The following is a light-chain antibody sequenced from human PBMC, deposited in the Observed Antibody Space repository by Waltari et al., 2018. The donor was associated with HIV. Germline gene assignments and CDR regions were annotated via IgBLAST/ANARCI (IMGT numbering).Light chain of an antibody. CDR2: NYN. Sequence: SHELTQPSSVSVSPAQTARSTTSAPVLANTHARWLRQRPGQAPVVLMCNYNARPSGIPERFSGSSSGTTVTLTISGARVEDEADYFCYSVADNMGVFGGGTKLTVL. CDR1: VLANTH. CDR3: YSVADNMGV. V-gene: IGLV3-27*01. J-gene: IGLJ3*02.